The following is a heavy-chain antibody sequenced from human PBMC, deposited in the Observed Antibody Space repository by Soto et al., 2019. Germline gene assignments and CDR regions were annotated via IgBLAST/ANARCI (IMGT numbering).Heavy chain of an antibody. Sequence: EVQLLESGGGLVQPGGSLRLSCAASGFTFSSYAMSWVRQAPGKGLEWVSAISGSGGSTYYADSVKGRFTISRDNSKNTLYLQMNSLRAEDTAVYYCAKLPIVVVPAADPGAYYYYGMDVWGQGTTVTVSS. V-gene: IGHV3-23*01. CDR1: GFTFSSYA. J-gene: IGHJ6*02. D-gene: IGHD2-2*01. CDR3: AKLPIVVVPAADPGAYYYYGMDV. CDR2: ISGSGGST.